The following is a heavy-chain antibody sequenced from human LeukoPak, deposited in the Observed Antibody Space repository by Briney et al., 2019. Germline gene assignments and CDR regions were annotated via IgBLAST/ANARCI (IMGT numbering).Heavy chain of an antibody. Sequence: GGSLRLSCAASGFTFSTYAMHWVRQAPGKGLEWVALIFYDGSEKFYADSVKGRFTISKDNSENTLYLQMNSLRAEDTAVYYCAREDGSSGYRPDYWGQGTLVTVSS. D-gene: IGHD3-22*01. J-gene: IGHJ4*02. CDR1: GFTFSTYA. V-gene: IGHV3-30-3*01. CDR2: IFYDGSEK. CDR3: AREDGSSGYRPDY.